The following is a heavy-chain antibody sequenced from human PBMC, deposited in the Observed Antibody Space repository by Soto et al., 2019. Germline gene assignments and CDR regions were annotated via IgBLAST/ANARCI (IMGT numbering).Heavy chain of an antibody. Sequence: GESLKISCKGSGYSFTSYWLSWVRQMPGKGLEWIGRIDPSDSYTNYSPSFQGHVTISADKSISTAYLQWSSLKASDTPIYYCASWLWVPAANMGTSEALAIWGQGTIVTVSS. J-gene: IGHJ3*02. V-gene: IGHV5-10-1*01. D-gene: IGHD2-2*01. CDR2: IDPSDSYT. CDR1: GYSFTSYW. CDR3: ASWLWVPAANMGTSEALAI.